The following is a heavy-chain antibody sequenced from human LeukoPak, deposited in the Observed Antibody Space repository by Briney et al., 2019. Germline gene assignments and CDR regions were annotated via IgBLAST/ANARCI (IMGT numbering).Heavy chain of an antibody. V-gene: IGHV3-74*01. Sequence: GGSLRLSCAASGFTFSSYWMHWVRHAPGKGLVWVSRINSDGSSTNYADSVKGRFTISRDNANNTPYLQMNSLRAEDTAVYYCARDGYYYYGSGSYYNRGFDYWGQGTLVTVSS. D-gene: IGHD3-10*01. CDR1: GFTFSSYW. CDR2: INSDGSST. J-gene: IGHJ4*02. CDR3: ARDGYYYYGSGSYYNRGFDY.